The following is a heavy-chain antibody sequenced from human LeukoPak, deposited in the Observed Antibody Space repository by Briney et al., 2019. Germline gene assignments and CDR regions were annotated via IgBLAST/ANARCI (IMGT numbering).Heavy chain of an antibody. Sequence: GESLKISCKGSGYSFTSYWIGWVRQMPRKGLEYMGIIYPGDSDTRYSPSFQGQVTISADKSVSTAYLQWSSLKASDTAMYYCARAGSSTYYHFDYWGHGTLVTVSS. CDR3: ARAGSSTYYHFDY. CDR2: IYPGDSDT. CDR1: GYSFTSYW. D-gene: IGHD3-22*01. J-gene: IGHJ4*01. V-gene: IGHV5-51*01.